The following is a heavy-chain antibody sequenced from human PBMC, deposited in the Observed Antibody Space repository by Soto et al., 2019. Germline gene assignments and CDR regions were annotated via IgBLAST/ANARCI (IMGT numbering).Heavy chain of an antibody. D-gene: IGHD6-13*01. CDR2: ISWNSGSI. CDR3: AKDKEQLPFNWFDP. CDR1: GFNFDDYA. Sequence: GGSLRLSYAASGFNFDDYAMHWVRQAPGKGLEWVSGISWNSGSIGYADSVKGRFTISRDNAKNSLYLQMNSLRAEDTALYYCAKDKEQLPFNWFDPWGQGTLVTVSS. J-gene: IGHJ5*02. V-gene: IGHV3-9*01.